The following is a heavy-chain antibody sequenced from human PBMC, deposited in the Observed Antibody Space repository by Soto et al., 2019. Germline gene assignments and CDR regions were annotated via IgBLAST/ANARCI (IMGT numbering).Heavy chain of an antibody. Sequence: QAQLQQWGAGLPRPSETLSLTCAVSGGSLSGWYWSWIRQPPGKGLEWIGEINHEGRTNYNPSLKSRVTISGDTSKNQFSLRLSSVTAADTAVYYCARTTDSAGYYEYYFDKWGQGTLVTVSS. J-gene: IGHJ4*02. V-gene: IGHV4-34*01. CDR3: ARTTDSAGYYEYYFDK. D-gene: IGHD3-22*01. CDR2: INHEGRT. CDR1: GGSLSGWY.